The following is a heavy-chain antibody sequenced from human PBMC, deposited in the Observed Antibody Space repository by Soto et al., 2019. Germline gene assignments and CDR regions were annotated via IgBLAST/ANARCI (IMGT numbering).Heavy chain of an antibody. D-gene: IGHD3-10*01. V-gene: IGHV3-15*01. CDR3: TTELVWFGGNWFDP. CDR2: IKSKTDGGTT. CDR1: GFTFSNAW. Sequence: GGSLRLSCAASGFTFSNAWMSWVRQAPGKGLEWVGRIKSKTDGGTTDYAATVKGRLTISRDDSKNTLYLQMNSLKTEDTAVYYCTTELVWFGGNWFDPWGQGTLVTVSS. J-gene: IGHJ5*02.